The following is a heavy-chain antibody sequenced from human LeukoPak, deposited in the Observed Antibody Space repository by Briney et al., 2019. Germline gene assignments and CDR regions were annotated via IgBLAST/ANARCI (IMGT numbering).Heavy chain of an antibody. V-gene: IGHV3-30*04. CDR1: GFTFSSYA. CDR3: ARISVEQQLGFKDGMDV. J-gene: IGHJ6*02. D-gene: IGHD6-13*01. Sequence: GRSLRLSCAASGFTFSSYAMHWVRQAPGKGLEWVAVISYDGSNKYYADSVKGRFTISRDNSKNTLYLQMNSLRAEDTAVYYCARISVEQQLGFKDGMDVWGQGTTVTISS. CDR2: ISYDGSNK.